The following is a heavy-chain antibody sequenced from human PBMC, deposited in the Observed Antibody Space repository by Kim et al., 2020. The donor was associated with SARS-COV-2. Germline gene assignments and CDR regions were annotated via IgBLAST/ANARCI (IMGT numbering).Heavy chain of an antibody. Sequence: SVKVSCKASGGTFSSYAISWVRQAPGQGLEWMGGIIPIFGTANYAQKFQGRVTITADESTSTAYMELSSLRSEDTAVYYCAVGYSYGYPQDYWGQGTLVTVSS. CDR2: IIPIFGTA. V-gene: IGHV1-69*13. D-gene: IGHD5-18*01. J-gene: IGHJ4*02. CDR3: AVGYSYGYPQDY. CDR1: GGTFSSYA.